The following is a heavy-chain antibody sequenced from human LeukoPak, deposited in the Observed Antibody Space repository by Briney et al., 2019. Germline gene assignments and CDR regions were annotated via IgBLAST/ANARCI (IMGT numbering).Heavy chain of an antibody. CDR3: ARMIKGLSLHFDY. V-gene: IGHV4-39*07. D-gene: IGHD3-22*01. Sequence: ETLSLTCTVSGGSIISRSYYWGWIRQPPGKGLEWIGSIYYTGSTYYNPSLRSRVTMSVDTSRNQFSLKLSSVTAADTAVYYCARMIKGLSLHFDYWGQGTLVTVSS. CDR1: GGSIISRSYY. J-gene: IGHJ4*02. CDR2: IYYTGST.